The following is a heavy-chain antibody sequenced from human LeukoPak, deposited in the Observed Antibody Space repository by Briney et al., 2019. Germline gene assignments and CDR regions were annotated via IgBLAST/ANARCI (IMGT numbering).Heavy chain of an antibody. CDR3: ARAYYYGSGSYGLDY. Sequence: PSEILSLTFTVSGGSISSYYWSWIRQPPGKGLEWIGYIYSSGSTNYNPSLKSRVTISVDTSKNQFSLKLTSVTAADTAVYYCARAYYYGSGSYGLDYWGQGTLVTVSS. V-gene: IGHV4-59*01. D-gene: IGHD3-10*01. CDR2: IYSSGST. CDR1: GGSISSYY. J-gene: IGHJ4*02.